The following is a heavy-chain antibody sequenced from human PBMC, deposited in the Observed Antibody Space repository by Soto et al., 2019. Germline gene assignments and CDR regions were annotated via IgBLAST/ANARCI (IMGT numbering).Heavy chain of an antibody. J-gene: IGHJ1*01. CDR1: GYKFTTYF. CDR3: VRGYCTTSPCSGDFQF. V-gene: IGHV1-46*01. Sequence: AASVKVSFKASGYKFTTYFIHWLRQAPGQGLEWMGMIHPSGDTGYAQKFRGRVTMTIDTSTTTAYMELRNLTSEDTAVYFSVRGYCTTSPCSGDFQFWGQGTLVTVSS. CDR2: IHPSGDT. D-gene: IGHD2-15*01.